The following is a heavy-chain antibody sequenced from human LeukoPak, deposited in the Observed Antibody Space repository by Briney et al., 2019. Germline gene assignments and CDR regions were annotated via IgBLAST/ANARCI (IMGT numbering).Heavy chain of an antibody. CDR3: AKDYCRDGNCPFPFLDS. V-gene: IGHV3-23*01. J-gene: IGHJ4*02. CDR2: ITGTGGR. Sequence: PGGSLRLFCAVAGFTLTNHGVSWVRQSPGKGLEWVSIITGTGGRYYGDSVKGRFILSRDNSKNTVYMQMSSLRAEDTATYYCAKDYCRDGNCPFPFLDSWGQGTLVTVSS. D-gene: IGHD2-15*01. CDR1: GFTLTNHG.